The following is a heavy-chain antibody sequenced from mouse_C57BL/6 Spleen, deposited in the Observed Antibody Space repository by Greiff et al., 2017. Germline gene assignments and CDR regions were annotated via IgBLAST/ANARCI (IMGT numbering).Heavy chain of an antibody. D-gene: IGHD2-4*01. CDR1: GYTFTNYC. CDR2: IYPGGGYT. Sequence: QVQLKESGAELVRPGTSVKMSCKASGYTFTNYCMGWAQQSPGHGLEWIGDIYPGGGYTNYNEKFKGKATLTADKSSSTAYLQFSSLTSEDSAIYYCARSNDYAFDYWGQGTTLTVSS. CDR3: ARSNDYAFDY. J-gene: IGHJ2*01. V-gene: IGHV1-63*01.